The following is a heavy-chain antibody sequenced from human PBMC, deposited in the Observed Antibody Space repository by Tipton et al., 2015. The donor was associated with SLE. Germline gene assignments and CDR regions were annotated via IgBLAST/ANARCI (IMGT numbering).Heavy chain of an antibody. J-gene: IGHJ4*02. Sequence: SLRLSCAASGFTFSTYWMHWVRQAPGKGLMWVSRINSDGSSTSYADSVKGRFTISRDSAKNSLYLQMNSLRAEDMALYYCAKDRCGGSCGHFDYWGQGTLVTVSS. V-gene: IGHV3-74*01. CDR1: GFTFSTYW. CDR3: AKDRCGGSCGHFDY. D-gene: IGHD2-15*01. CDR2: INSDGSST.